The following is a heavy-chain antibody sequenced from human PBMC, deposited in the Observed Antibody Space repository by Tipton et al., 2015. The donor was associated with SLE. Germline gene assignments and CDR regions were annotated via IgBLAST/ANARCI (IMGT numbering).Heavy chain of an antibody. D-gene: IGHD1-26*01. V-gene: IGHV3-21*01. Sequence: SLRLSCAASGFIFSTYSMNWVRQAPGKGLEWVSSISSSSSYIYYADSLKGRFTISRDNAKNSLYLQMNSLRAEDTAVYYCARGSGAFDIWGQGTMVTVSS. CDR3: ARGSGAFDI. CDR2: ISSSSSYI. CDR1: GFIFSTYS. J-gene: IGHJ3*02.